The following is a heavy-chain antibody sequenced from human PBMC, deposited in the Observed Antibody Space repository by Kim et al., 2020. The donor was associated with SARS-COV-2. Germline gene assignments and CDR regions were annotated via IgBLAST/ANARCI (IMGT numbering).Heavy chain of an antibody. Sequence: GGSLRLSCAASGFTFSNAWMNWVRQAPGKGLEWVGRIKSKTDGGTTVYAAPVQGRVTISRDDSKNTMFLEMNSLKTEDTAIYYCATPDIWTGHLPSPYGMDVWGQGTTVTVSS. CDR3: ATPDIWTGHLPSPYGMDV. J-gene: IGHJ6*02. CDR1: GFTFSNAW. V-gene: IGHV3-15*01. D-gene: IGHD3-9*01. CDR2: IKSKTDGGTT.